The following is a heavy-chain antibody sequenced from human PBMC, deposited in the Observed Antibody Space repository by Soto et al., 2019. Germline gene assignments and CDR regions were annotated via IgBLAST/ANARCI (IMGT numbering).Heavy chain of an antibody. CDR2: INPHSGDT. CDR3: ARSGYPGSYHPPAF. CDR1: GYTFIDYY. J-gene: IGHJ4*02. D-gene: IGHD1-26*01. Sequence: ASVKVSFKASGYTFIDYYIHWLRQAPGQGLEWMGCINPHSGDTNSPPKFQARVTMTRDTSNSTAYMELKRLYSNDTAVYHCARSGYPGSYHPPAFWGQGTLVTVSS. V-gene: IGHV1-2*02.